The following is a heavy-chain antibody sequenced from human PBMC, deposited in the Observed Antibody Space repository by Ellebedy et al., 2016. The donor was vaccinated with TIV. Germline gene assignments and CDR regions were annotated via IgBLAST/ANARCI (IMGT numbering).Heavy chain of an antibody. CDR1: GFTFSNYD. Sequence: GGSLRLXXAASGFTFSNYDMTWVRQVPGKGLEWVSSISRSGASTYYAGSVKGRFTISRDNSKNTLYLQMNSLRAEDTAVYYCANRPYYDSGGYPLDWGQGTLVTVSS. V-gene: IGHV3-23*01. J-gene: IGHJ4*02. D-gene: IGHD3-22*01. CDR2: ISRSGAST. CDR3: ANRPYYDSGGYPLD.